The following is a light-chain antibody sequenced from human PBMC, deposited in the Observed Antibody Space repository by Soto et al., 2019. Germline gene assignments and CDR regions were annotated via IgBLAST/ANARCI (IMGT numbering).Light chain of an antibody. J-gene: IGKJ5*01. CDR1: QNINNY. Sequence: DTQMTQPPSSLSESLRDRPTITCQASQNINNYLNWYQQKPGRAPKLLIYDASNLEAGVPSRFRGSGSGTDFTFTISRLQPEDIATYYCQQYENLPTFGQGTRLEI. CDR3: QQYENLPT. V-gene: IGKV1-33*01. CDR2: DAS.